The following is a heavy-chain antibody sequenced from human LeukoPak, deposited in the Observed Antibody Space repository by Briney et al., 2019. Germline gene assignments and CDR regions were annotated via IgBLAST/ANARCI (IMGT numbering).Heavy chain of an antibody. J-gene: IGHJ4*02. Sequence: PGGSLRLSCAASGFTFSSYWMHWVRQAPGKGLVWVSRINSDGSSTSYADSVKGRFTISRDNAKNTLYLQMNSLRAEDTAVYYCAKMTKAVVVPAMLKVGPFDYWGQGTLVTVSS. CDR1: GFTFSSYW. D-gene: IGHD2-2*01. CDR3: AKMTKAVVVPAMLKVGPFDY. V-gene: IGHV3-74*01. CDR2: INSDGSST.